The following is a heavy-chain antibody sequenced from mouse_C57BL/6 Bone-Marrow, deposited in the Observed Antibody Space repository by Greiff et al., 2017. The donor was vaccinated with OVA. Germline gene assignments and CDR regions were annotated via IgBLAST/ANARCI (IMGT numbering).Heavy chain of an antibody. CDR3: ASLFWFAY. J-gene: IGHJ3*01. CDR2: IDPEDGET. Sequence: EVKLVESGAELVKPGASVKLSCTASGFNIKDYYMHWVKQRTEQGLEWIGRIDPEDGETKYATKFQGKATITAETSSNTAYLQLSSLTSEDTAVYYCASLFWFAYWGQGTLVTVSA. CDR1: GFNIKDYY. V-gene: IGHV14-2*01.